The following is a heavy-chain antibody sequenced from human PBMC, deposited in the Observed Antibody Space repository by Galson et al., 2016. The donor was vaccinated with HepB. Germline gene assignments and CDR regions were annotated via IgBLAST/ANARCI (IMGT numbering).Heavy chain of an antibody. CDR3: AKERGTFARSNWFDA. D-gene: IGHD3-16*01. CDR2: IGSSDGST. Sequence: SLRLSCAASGFIFSNYAMSWVRQAPGKGLEWVSSIGSSDGSTYYADSVRGRFTISRGNSRNTRYLQMNSLTADDPALYYCAKERGTFARSNWFDAWGQGTLVTVSS. V-gene: IGHV3-23*01. J-gene: IGHJ5*02. CDR1: GFIFSNYA.